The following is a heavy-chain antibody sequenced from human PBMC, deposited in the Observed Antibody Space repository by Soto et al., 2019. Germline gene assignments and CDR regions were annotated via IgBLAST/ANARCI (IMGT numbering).Heavy chain of an antibody. CDR1: GGTFSSYA. D-gene: IGHD6-13*01. CDR2: IIPIFGTA. V-gene: IGHV1-69*13. CDR3: ARVGAAAGTTYYFDY. Sequence: SVKVSCKASGGTFSSYAISWVRQAPGQGLEWMGGIIPIFGTANYAQKFQGRVTITADESTSTAYMELSSLRSEDTAVYYCARVGAAAGTTYYFDYWGQGTLVTVSS. J-gene: IGHJ4*02.